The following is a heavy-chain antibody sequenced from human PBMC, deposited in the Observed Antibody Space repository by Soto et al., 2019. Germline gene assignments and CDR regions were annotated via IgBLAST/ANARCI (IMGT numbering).Heavy chain of an antibody. CDR1: GYIFVNYG. V-gene: IGHV1-18*01. J-gene: IGHJ6*02. CDR3: VMVDNYVTPTPQDV. Sequence: QVQLVQSGDEVKKPGASVKVSCKASGYIFVNYGIAWVRQAPGQGLEWMGWISPYTGNTHSATKVQGRLTMTTDTSTSTAYMDLGSLTSDDTAVYYCVMVDNYVTPTPQDVWGQGKKVTVSS. D-gene: IGHD3-16*01. CDR2: ISPYTGNT.